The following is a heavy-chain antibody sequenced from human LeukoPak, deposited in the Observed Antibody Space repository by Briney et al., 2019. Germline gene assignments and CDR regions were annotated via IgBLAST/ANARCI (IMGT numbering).Heavy chain of an antibody. J-gene: IGHJ4*02. D-gene: IGHD5-12*01. CDR3: ARGRGYRDYDRPLDY. V-gene: IGHV3-53*01. CDR1: GFTVSSNY. Sequence: GGSLRLSCAASGFTVSSNYMNWVRQAPGKGLEWVSVITSGGNTYYADSVKGRFTTSRDNSKNTLYVQMNNLRAEDTAIYYCARGRGYRDYDRPLDYWGQGTLVTVSS. CDR2: ITSGGNT.